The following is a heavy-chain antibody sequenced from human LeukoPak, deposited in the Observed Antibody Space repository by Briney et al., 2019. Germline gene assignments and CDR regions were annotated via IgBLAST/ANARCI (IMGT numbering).Heavy chain of an antibody. J-gene: IGHJ4*02. CDR3: ARGLRDILTGYYFFDY. Sequence: ASVKVSCKASGYTFTSYDINWVRQATGQGLEWMGWKNPNSGNTGYAQKFQGRVTMTRNTSISTAYMELSSLKSEDTAVYYCARGLRDILTGYYFFDYWGQGTLVTVSS. V-gene: IGHV1-8*01. CDR1: GYTFTSYD. D-gene: IGHD3-9*01. CDR2: KNPNSGNT.